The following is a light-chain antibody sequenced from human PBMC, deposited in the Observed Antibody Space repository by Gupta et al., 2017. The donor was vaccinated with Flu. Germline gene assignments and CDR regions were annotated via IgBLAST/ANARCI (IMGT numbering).Light chain of an antibody. J-gene: IGKJ2*01. Sequence: DIVMTQSTLSLPVTPGEPASISCRSSQSLLHSNGYNYLDWYLQKAGQSPQLLIYLGSNRASGVPDRFSGSGSGTXFTLKIXRVEPEDVGVYYCMQALQTPRTFGXGTKLEIE. CDR1: QSLLHSNGYNY. CDR2: LGS. V-gene: IGKV2-28*01. CDR3: MQALQTPRT.